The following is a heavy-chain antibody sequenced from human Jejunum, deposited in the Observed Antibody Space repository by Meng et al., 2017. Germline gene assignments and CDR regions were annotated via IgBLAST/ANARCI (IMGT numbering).Heavy chain of an antibody. J-gene: IGHJ4*02. CDR2: MWRDGTNQ. D-gene: IGHD6-19*01. CDR3: VRGHSSGWYEYFSH. V-gene: IGHV3-33*01. Sequence: GESLKISCAASGFIFSEFGMHWVRQSPGKGLEWVAVMWRDGTNQYYADSVEGRFIVSRDNSRNTLSLQMNSLRDEDTAVYYCVRGHSSGWYEYFSHWGQGNLVTGAS. CDR1: GFIFSEFG.